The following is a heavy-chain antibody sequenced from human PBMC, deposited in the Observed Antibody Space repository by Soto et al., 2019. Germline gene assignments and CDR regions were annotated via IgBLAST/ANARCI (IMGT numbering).Heavy chain of an antibody. V-gene: IGHV3-11*01. CDR1: GFNFSDYY. D-gene: IGHD3-3*01. CDR2: ISSSGSTI. CDR3: ARDRGVGVSTIFVRYYYYYMDV. Sequence: GGSLRLSSAASGFNFSDYYMSWIRQAPGKGLEWVSYISSSGSTIYYADSVKGRFTISRDNAKNSLYLQMNSLRAEDTAVYYCARDRGVGVSTIFVRYYYYYMDVWGKGTTVTVSS. J-gene: IGHJ6*03.